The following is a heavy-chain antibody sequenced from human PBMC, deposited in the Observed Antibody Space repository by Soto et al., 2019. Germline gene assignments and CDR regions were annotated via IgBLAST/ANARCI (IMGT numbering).Heavy chain of an antibody. V-gene: IGHV3-21*01. CDR2: VSSSSSYI. Sequence: GSLRLSCAASGFTFSSYSMNWVRQAPGKGLEWVSSVSSSSSYIYYADSVKGRFTISRDNAKNSLYLQMNSLRAEDTAVYYCARDLGGPLSFDYWGQGTLVTVSS. CDR3: ARDLGGPLSFDY. J-gene: IGHJ4*02. CDR1: GFTFSSYS.